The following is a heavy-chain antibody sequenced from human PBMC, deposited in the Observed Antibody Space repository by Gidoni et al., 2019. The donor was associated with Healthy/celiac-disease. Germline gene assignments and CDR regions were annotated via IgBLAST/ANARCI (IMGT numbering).Heavy chain of an antibody. D-gene: IGHD3-22*01. CDR1: GYSFTSYY. CDR2: ITPSGGST. CDR3: ARGTYYYDSSGYYTLGY. J-gene: IGHJ4*02. Sequence: QVQLVHSGAEVKKPGASVNVSCKASGYSFTSYYMHWVRQAPGQGLEWMGIITPSGGSTSYEQKFQGRVTMTRDTSTSTVYMERRSLRSEDTAVYYCARGTYYYDSSGYYTLGYWGQGTLVTVSS. V-gene: IGHV1-46*01.